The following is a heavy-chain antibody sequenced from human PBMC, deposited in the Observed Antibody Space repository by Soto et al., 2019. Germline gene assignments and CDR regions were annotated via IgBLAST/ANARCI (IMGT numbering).Heavy chain of an antibody. V-gene: IGHV1-69*01. CDR1: GGTFSSYA. CDR2: IIPIFGTA. CDR3: AGEITMIVVVTPLGYYGMDV. J-gene: IGHJ6*02. D-gene: IGHD3-22*01. Sequence: QVQLVQSGAEVTKPGSSVTVSCKASGGTFSSYAISWVRQAPGQGLEWMGGIIPIFGTANYAQKFQGRVKITADESTSTAYMELSSLRAEDTAVYYCAGEITMIVVVTPLGYYGMDVWGQGTTVTVSS.